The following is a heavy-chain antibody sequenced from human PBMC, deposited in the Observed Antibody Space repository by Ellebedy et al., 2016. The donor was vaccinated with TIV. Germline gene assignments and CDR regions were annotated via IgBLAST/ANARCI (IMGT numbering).Heavy chain of an antibody. CDR3: ARASVWIPDSGYDLGSWFDP. J-gene: IGHJ5*02. D-gene: IGHD5-12*01. V-gene: IGHV3-21*01. CDR2: ISSSSSYI. Sequence: GESLKISCAASGFTFSSYNMNWVRQAPGKGLEWVSSISSSSSYIYYADSVKGRFTISRDNAKNSLYLQMNSLRAEDTAVYYCARASVWIPDSGYDLGSWFDPWGQGTLVTVSS. CDR1: GFTFSSYN.